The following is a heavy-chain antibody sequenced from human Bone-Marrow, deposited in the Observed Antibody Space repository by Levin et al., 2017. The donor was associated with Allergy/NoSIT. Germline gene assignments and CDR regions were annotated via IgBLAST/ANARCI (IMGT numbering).Heavy chain of an antibody. D-gene: IGHD3-16*01. Sequence: PGGSLRLSCAASGFTFRNFAMSWVRQAPGKGLEWVSGSSGRGENTYYADSVKGRFTISRDNSKNTLSLQMNSLRADDTAVYYCARGGFHHGFDIWGQGTMVTVSS. CDR3: ARGGFHHGFDI. J-gene: IGHJ3*02. CDR1: GFTFRNFA. V-gene: IGHV3-23*01. CDR2: SSGRGENT.